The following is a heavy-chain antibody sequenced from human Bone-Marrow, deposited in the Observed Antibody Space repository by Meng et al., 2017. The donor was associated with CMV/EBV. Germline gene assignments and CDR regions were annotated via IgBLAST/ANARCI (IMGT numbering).Heavy chain of an antibody. CDR1: GFTFSSYS. J-gene: IGHJ6*02. CDR2: ISSSSSYI. D-gene: IGHD3-10*01. V-gene: IGHV3-21*01. Sequence: GGSLRLSCAASGFTFSSYSMNWVRRAPGKGLEWVSSISSSSSYIYYADSLKGRFTISRDNAKKSLYLLMNSLRAEDTAVYYCARDSGSNRPYYHYYDVDVWGHGTTVTVSS. CDR3: ARDSGSNRPYYHYYDVDV.